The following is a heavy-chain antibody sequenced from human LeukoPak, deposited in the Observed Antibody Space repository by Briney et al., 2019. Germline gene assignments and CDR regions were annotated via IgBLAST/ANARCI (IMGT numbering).Heavy chain of an antibody. J-gene: IGHJ4*02. Sequence: GGSLRLSYAASGFSFSTYWMSWVRQAPGRGLEWVATMNEDRSQIYYVDSVKGRFTISRDNAKNSLYLQMNNLRADDTAVYYCASFWNGYFDYWGRGTLVTVSS. CDR1: GFSFSTYW. D-gene: IGHD3-3*01. CDR2: MNEDRSQI. V-gene: IGHV3-7*01. CDR3: ASFWNGYFDY.